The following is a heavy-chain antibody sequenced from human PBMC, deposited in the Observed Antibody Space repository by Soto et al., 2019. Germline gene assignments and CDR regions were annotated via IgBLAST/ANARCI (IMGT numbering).Heavy chain of an antibody. D-gene: IGHD2-15*01. J-gene: IGHJ6*02. Sequence: PSQTLSLTCAISGDSVSSNSAAWNWIRQSPSKGLEWLGRTYYRSKWYNDYAVSVKSRITINPDTSKNQFSLQLNSVTPEDTAVYYCARERGYCSGGSCTRRRNYYYYGMDVWGQGTTVTVSS. CDR3: ARERGYCSGGSCTRRRNYYYYGMDV. V-gene: IGHV6-1*01. CDR2: TYYRSKWYN. CDR1: GDSVSSNSAA.